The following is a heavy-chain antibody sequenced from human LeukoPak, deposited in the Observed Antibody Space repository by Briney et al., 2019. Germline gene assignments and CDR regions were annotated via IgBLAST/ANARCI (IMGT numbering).Heavy chain of an antibody. Sequence: GGSLRLSCAASGFTFSSYWMSWVRQAPGKGLEWVSSISSSSSYIYYADSVKGRFTISRDNAKNSLYLQMNSLRAEDTAVYYCATYYDRGEGDFDIWGQGTMVTVSS. CDR2: ISSSSSYI. D-gene: IGHD3-22*01. J-gene: IGHJ3*02. CDR3: ATYYDRGEGDFDI. CDR1: GFTFSSYW. V-gene: IGHV3-21*01.